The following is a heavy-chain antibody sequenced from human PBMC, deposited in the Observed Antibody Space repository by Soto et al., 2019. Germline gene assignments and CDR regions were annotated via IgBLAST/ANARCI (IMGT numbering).Heavy chain of an antibody. Sequence: ASVKVSCKASGYTFTGYYMHWVRQAPGQGLEWMGWINPNSGGTNYAQKFQGWVTMTRDTSISTAYMELSRLRSDDTAVYYCARDSLREEGAFDIWGQGTMVTVSS. CDR2: INPNSGGT. D-gene: IGHD1-26*01. J-gene: IGHJ3*02. CDR3: ARDSLREEGAFDI. CDR1: GYTFTGYY. V-gene: IGHV1-2*04.